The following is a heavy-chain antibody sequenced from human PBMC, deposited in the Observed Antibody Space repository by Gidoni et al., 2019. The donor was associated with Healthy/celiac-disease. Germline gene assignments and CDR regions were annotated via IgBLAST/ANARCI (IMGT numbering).Heavy chain of an antibody. Sequence: EVQLVESGGGLVQPGRSLRLSCAASGVTFDDYAMHWDRPDPGKGLEWVSGISWNSGSIVYADSVKGRFTISRDNAKNSLYLQMNSLRAEDTALYYCAKDGWGTPMGDIVVVPAARRSGMDVWGQGTTVTVSS. CDR1: GVTFDDYA. D-gene: IGHD2-2*01. J-gene: IGHJ6*02. CDR3: AKDGWGTPMGDIVVVPAARRSGMDV. CDR2: ISWNSGSI. V-gene: IGHV3-9*01.